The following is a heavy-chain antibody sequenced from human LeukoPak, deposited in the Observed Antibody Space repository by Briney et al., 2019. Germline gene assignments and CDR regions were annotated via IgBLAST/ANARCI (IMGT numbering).Heavy chain of an antibody. Sequence: PGGSVRLFCAASGFTFSSLAMRWARQAPGRGRGWVSDISGSGGSTYYADSVKGRFTISRDNSKNTLYPQKNSPRAEDTAVYYCAKDAGGTVTTVLYYFDYWGQGTLVTVSS. CDR1: GFTFSSLA. CDR2: ISGSGGST. V-gene: IGHV3-23*01. D-gene: IGHD4-17*01. J-gene: IGHJ4*02. CDR3: AKDAGGTVTTVLYYFDY.